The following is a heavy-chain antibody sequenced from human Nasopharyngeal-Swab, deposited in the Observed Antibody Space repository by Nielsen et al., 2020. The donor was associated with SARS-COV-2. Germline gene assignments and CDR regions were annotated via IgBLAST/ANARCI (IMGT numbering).Heavy chain of an antibody. D-gene: IGHD2-15*01. CDR3: ARERTDCSGGSCYSYGRDV. CDR2: IGTAGDT. V-gene: IGHV3-13*01. Sequence: GESLKISCAASGFTFCSYDMHWVRQATGKGPEWVSAIGTAGDTYYPGSVKGRFTISRENAKNSLYLQMNSLRAGDTAVYYCARERTDCSGGSCYSYGRDVWSQGTTVTVSS. CDR1: GFTFCSYD. J-gene: IGHJ6*02.